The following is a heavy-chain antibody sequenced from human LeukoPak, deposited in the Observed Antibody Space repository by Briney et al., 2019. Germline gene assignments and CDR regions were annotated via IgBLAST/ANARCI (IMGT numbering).Heavy chain of an antibody. V-gene: IGHV4-61*02. D-gene: IGHD1-26*01. CDR3: ARDVGIVGATN. CDR2: IYTSGST. CDR1: GGSISSGSYY. Sequence: PSQTLSLTSTVSGGSISSGSYYWSWIRQPAGKGLEWIGRIYTSGSTNYNPSLKSRVTISVDTSKNQFSLKLSSVTAADTAVYYCARDVGIVGATNWGQGTLVTVSS. J-gene: IGHJ4*02.